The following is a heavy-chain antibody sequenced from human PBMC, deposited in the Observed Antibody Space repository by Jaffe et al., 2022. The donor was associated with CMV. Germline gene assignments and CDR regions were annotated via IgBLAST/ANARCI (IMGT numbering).Heavy chain of an antibody. CDR1: GYTFTSYY. J-gene: IGHJ6*02. Sequence: QVQLVQSGAEVKKPGASVKVSCKASGYTFTSYYMHWVRQAPGQGLEWMGIINPSGGSTSYAQKFQGRVTMTRDTSTSTVYMELSSLRSEDTAVYYCARDLSSSWYGNGIVVVTAPTWLYYGMDVWGQGTTVTVSS. CDR2: INPSGGST. CDR3: ARDLSSSWYGNGIVVVTAPTWLYYGMDV. D-gene: IGHD2-21*02. V-gene: IGHV1-46*01.